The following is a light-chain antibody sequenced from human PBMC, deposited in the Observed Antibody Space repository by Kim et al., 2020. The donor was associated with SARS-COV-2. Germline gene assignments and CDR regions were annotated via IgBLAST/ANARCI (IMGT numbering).Light chain of an antibody. V-gene: IGLV1-47*01. CDR2: RNN. J-gene: IGLJ1*01. CDR1: RTNTGSNY. CDR3: AAWDDSLSGEV. Sequence: GQRSTSSCSAGRTNTGSNYLYWYQQRPGTAPKLLIYRNNQRPSGVPDRFSGSKSGTSASLAISGLRSEDEADYYCAAWDDSLSGEVFGTGTKVTVL.